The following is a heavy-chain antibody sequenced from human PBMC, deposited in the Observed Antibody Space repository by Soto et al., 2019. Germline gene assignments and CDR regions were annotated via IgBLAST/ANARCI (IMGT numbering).Heavy chain of an antibody. D-gene: IGHD3-22*01. J-gene: IGHJ4*02. Sequence: EVQLLESGGGLVQPGGSLRLSCAASGFTFSSYAMSWVRQAPGKGLEWVSAISGSGDNTYYADSVKGRFTISRDNSKNTLYLQMNSLRAEDAAIYYCAKDSSGYYGVFDYWGQGTLVTVSS. CDR1: GFTFSSYA. CDR3: AKDSSGYYGVFDY. CDR2: ISGSGDNT. V-gene: IGHV3-23*01.